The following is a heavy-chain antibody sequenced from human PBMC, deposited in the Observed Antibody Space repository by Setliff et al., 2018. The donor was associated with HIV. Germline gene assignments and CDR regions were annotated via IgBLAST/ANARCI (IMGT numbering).Heavy chain of an antibody. D-gene: IGHD2-2*01. CDR2: IYTSGST. Sequence: TLSLTCTVSGGSISSGSYYWSWIRQPAGKGLEWIGRIYTSGSTNYNSSLESRVTISVDTSKNQFSLKLSSVTAADTAVYYCARVAPKGYQLLFSSVWGQGTTVTVSS. J-gene: IGHJ6*02. V-gene: IGHV4-61*02. CDR1: GGSISSGSYY. CDR3: ARVAPKGYQLLFSSV.